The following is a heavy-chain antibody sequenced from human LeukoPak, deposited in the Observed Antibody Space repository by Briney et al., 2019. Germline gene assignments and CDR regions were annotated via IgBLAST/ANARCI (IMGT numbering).Heavy chain of an antibody. D-gene: IGHD1-26*01. CDR1: GFTFSSYE. CDR3: AREGWGLSVADAFDI. J-gene: IGHJ3*02. CDR2: ISGGGTTI. Sequence: PGGSLRLSCAASGFTFSSYEMNWVRQAPGKRLEWVSYISGGGTTIYFADSVKGRFTISRDNAKNSLYLQMNSLRAEDTAVYYCAREGWGLSVADAFDIWGQGTMVTVSS. V-gene: IGHV3-48*03.